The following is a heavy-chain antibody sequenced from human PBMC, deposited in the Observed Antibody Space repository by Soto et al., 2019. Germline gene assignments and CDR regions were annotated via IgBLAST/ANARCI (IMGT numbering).Heavy chain of an antibody. Sequence: LRLSCAASGFTFSSYGMHWVRQAPGKGLEWVAVIWYDGSKKYYADSVKGRFTISRDNSKNTLYLQMNSLRAEDTAVYYCARATSGYYPYYFAYWGQGTPVTVSS. D-gene: IGHD3-22*01. CDR1: GFTFSSYG. CDR2: IWYDGSKK. CDR3: ARATSGYYPYYFAY. J-gene: IGHJ4*02. V-gene: IGHV3-33*01.